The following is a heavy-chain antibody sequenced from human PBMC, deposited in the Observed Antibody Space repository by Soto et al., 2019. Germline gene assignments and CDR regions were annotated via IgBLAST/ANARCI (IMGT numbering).Heavy chain of an antibody. Sequence: QVQLVESGGGVVQPGRSLRLSCAASGFTFSSDGMHWVRQAPGKGLEWVAVISYDGSYQYYVDSVKGRFTISRDNSKNRLYLQRNSLRAEYTAVYYCAKDEISKTIRGDAFNFWGRGTMVTVSS. CDR1: GFTFSSDG. J-gene: IGHJ3*01. D-gene: IGHD1-7*01. CDR3: AKDEISKTIRGDAFNF. V-gene: IGHV3-30*18. CDR2: ISYDGSYQ.